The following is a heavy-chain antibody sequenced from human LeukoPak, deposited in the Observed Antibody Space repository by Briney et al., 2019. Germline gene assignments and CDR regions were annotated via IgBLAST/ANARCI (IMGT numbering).Heavy chain of an antibody. D-gene: IGHD2-8*01. V-gene: IGHV3-33*08. Sequence: PGGSLRLSCAASGFTVSSNFMSWVRQAPGKGLEWVAVIWYDGSNKYYADSVKGRFTISRDNSKNTLYLQMNSLRAEDTAVYYCARDLRYCTNGVCPHDYWGQGTLVTVSS. CDR3: ARDLRYCTNGVCPHDY. CDR2: IWYDGSNK. CDR1: GFTVSSNF. J-gene: IGHJ4*02.